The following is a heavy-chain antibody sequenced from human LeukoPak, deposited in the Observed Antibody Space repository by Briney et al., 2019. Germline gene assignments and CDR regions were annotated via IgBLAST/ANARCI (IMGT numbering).Heavy chain of an antibody. CDR1: GFIVSNYC. CDR3: ATDPSGPSDSSGWYYFDN. V-gene: IGHV3-7*01. D-gene: IGHD6-19*01. CDR2: IKHDASET. J-gene: IGHJ4*02. Sequence: PGGSLRLSCAASGFIVSNYCMGWVRQAPGKGLEWVAYIKHDASETYYVDSVRGRFSISRDNAKNSLFLQMNSLRAEDTAVYYCATDPSGPSDSSGWYYFDNWGQGTLVTVSS.